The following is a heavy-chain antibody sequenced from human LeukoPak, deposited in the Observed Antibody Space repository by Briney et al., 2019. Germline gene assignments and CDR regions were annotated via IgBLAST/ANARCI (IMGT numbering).Heavy chain of an antibody. CDR2: IYTSGST. D-gene: IGHD2-2*01. CDR3: ARLSCSCTSCYSFDY. Sequence: SETLSLTCTVSGDSISTYYWSWLRQPAGRGLEWIGRIYTSGSTNYNPSLKSRVTMSVDTSKNQFSLKLSSVTAADTAVYYCARLSCSCTSCYSFDYWGQGTLVTVSS. J-gene: IGHJ4*02. CDR1: GDSISTYY. V-gene: IGHV4-4*07.